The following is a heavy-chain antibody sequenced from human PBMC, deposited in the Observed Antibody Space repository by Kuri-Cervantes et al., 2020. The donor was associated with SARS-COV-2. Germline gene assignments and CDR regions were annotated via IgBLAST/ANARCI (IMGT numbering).Heavy chain of an antibody. J-gene: IGHJ4*02. D-gene: IGHD3-10*01. CDR1: GFTFSNVW. V-gene: IGHV3-15*01. Sequence: GESLKISCAASGFTFSNVWMSWVREAPGKGLEWVGRIKSKTDGGTTDYAAPVKGRFTISRDDSKNTLYLQMNSLKTEDTAVYYCTTGWFETFDYWGQGTLVTVSS. CDR3: TTGWFETFDY. CDR2: IKSKTDGGTT.